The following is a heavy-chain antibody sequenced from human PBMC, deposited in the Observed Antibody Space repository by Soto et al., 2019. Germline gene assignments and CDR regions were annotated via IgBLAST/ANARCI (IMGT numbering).Heavy chain of an antibody. CDR2: ISGGGDTT. CDR3: AKGRGGSGSLPPRVDF. D-gene: IGHD3-10*01. CDR1: GFTFNNYA. Sequence: EVQLLESGGGLVQPGSLRLSCAASGFTFNNYAMTWVRQAPGKGLEWVSAISGGGDTTSYADSVKGRFTVSRDGSKNTLYLQMSSLRAEDPAVYYCAKGRGGSGSLPPRVDFWGQGTLVTVSS. V-gene: IGHV3-23*01. J-gene: IGHJ4*02.